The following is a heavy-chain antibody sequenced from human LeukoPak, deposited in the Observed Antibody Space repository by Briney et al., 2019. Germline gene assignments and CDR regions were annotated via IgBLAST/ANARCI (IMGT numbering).Heavy chain of an antibody. D-gene: IGHD1-26*01. V-gene: IGHV1-69*04. CDR1: GGTFSSYA. Sequence: VKVSCKASGGTFSSYAISWVRQAPGQGLEWMGRIIPILGIANYAQKFQGRVTITADKSTSTVFMQLSSLRSEDTAVYYCAKAHSGDAFDIWGQGTMVSVSS. CDR3: AKAHSGDAFDI. CDR2: IIPILGIA. J-gene: IGHJ3*02.